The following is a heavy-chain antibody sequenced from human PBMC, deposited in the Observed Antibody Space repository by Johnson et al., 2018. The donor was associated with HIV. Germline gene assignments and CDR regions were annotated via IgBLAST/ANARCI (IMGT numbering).Heavy chain of an antibody. V-gene: IGHV3-9*01. CDR2: ISWNSGSI. CDR1: GFTFDDYA. Sequence: VQLVESGGGLVQPGGSLRLSCAASGFTFDDYAMHWVRQAPGKGLEWVSGISWNSGSIGYADSVKGRFTISRDNSKNTLYLQMNSLRAEDTAVYYCARSTGARAAFDIWGQGTMVTVSS. J-gene: IGHJ3*02. D-gene: IGHD2-8*02. CDR3: ARSTGARAAFDI.